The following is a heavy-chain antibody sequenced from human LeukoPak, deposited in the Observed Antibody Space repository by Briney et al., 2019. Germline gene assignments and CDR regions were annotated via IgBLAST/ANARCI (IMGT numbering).Heavy chain of an antibody. CDR3: ARASSSSQYYYDSSGYYELFDY. Sequence: SQTLSLTCTVSGGSISSGSYYWSWIRQPAGKGLEWIGRIYTSGSTNYNPSLKSRVTISVDTSKNQFSLKLSSVTDADTAVYYCARASSSSQYYYDSSGYYELFDYWGQGTLVTVSS. CDR2: IYTSGST. V-gene: IGHV4-61*02. CDR1: GGSISSGSYY. D-gene: IGHD3-22*01. J-gene: IGHJ4*02.